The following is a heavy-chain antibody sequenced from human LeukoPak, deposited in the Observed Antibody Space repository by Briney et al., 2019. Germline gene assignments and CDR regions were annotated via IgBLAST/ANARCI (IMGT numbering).Heavy chain of an antibody. D-gene: IGHD2-15*01. Sequence: GALRLSCAASGFTFSTYSMSWVRQAPGKGLEWVSGISDGGGRTCYADSVKGRFTISRDNSKNTVFLQMNSLRAEDTAVYYCARVLLGYCSGGSCSYYYYYGMDVWGQGTTVTVSS. J-gene: IGHJ6*02. CDR3: ARVLLGYCSGGSCSYYYYYGMDV. V-gene: IGHV3-23*01. CDR1: GFTFSTYS. CDR2: ISDGGGRT.